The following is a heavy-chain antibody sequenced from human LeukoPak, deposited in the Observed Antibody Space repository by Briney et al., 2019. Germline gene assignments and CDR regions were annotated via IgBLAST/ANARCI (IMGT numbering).Heavy chain of an antibody. J-gene: IGHJ5*02. Sequence: SETLSLTCTVSGGSISSYYWSWIRQPPGKGLEWIGYIYYSGSTSYNPSLKGRVTISVDTSKNQFSLKLSSVTAADTAVYYCARDARYYDSSGYYYWFDPWGQGTLVTVSS. V-gene: IGHV4-59*01. D-gene: IGHD3-22*01. CDR1: GGSISSYY. CDR2: IYYSGST. CDR3: ARDARYYDSSGYYYWFDP.